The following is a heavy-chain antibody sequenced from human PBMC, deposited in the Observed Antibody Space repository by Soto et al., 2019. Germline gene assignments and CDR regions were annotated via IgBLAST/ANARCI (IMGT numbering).Heavy chain of an antibody. D-gene: IGHD6-19*01. V-gene: IGHV3-23*01. J-gene: IGHJ4*02. Sequence: GGSLRLSCAASGFIFKNYAMAWVRQAPGKGLEWVSGLSGNGGSTYYSDSVRGRFTISRDNSKNTLYLQINNLRAEDTAVYYCAKELHTSSGWSQVIYWGQGTLVTVSS. CDR3: AKELHTSSGWSQVIY. CDR1: GFIFKNYA. CDR2: LSGNGGST.